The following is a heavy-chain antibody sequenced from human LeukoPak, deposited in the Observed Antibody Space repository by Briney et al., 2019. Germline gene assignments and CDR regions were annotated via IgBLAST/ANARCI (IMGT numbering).Heavy chain of an antibody. CDR2: LSGSGGST. CDR3: AKSRGFLLANAFFDY. V-gene: IGHV3-23*01. J-gene: IGHJ4*02. CDR1: GFTFNSYA. Sequence: AGGSLRLSCAASGFTFNSYAMNWVRQAPGKGLEWVSALSGSGGSTYYADSVKGRFTIPRDNSKNTLYLQMNSLRAEDTAVYYCAKSRGFLLANAFFDYWGQGALVTVSS. D-gene: IGHD3-10*01.